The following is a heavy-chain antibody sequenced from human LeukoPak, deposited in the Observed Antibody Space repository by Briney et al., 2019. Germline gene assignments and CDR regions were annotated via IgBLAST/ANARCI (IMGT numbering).Heavy chain of an antibody. CDR3: ARNSRGYSGYDGNDY. J-gene: IGHJ4*02. CDR2: ISSSSSYI. CDR1: GFTFSSYS. V-gene: IGHV3-21*01. D-gene: IGHD5-12*01. Sequence: GGSLRLSCAASGFTFSSYSMNWVRQAPGKGLEWVSSISSSSSYIYYADSVKGRFTISRDNAKNPLYLQMNSLRAEDTAVYYSARNSRGYSGYDGNDYWGQGTLVTVSS.